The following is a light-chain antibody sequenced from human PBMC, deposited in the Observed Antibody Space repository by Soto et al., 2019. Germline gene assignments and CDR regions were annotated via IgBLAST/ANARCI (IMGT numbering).Light chain of an antibody. CDR3: YSTDSSGNHSWV. CDR2: EDS. CDR1: ALPKKY. V-gene: IGLV3-10*01. J-gene: IGLJ2*01. Sequence: SYELTQPPSVSVSPGQTARITCSGDALPKKYAYWYQHKSGQAPVLVIYEDSKRPSGIPERFSASSSGTMATLTISGAQVEDEADYYCYSTDSSGNHSWVFGGGTKLTVL.